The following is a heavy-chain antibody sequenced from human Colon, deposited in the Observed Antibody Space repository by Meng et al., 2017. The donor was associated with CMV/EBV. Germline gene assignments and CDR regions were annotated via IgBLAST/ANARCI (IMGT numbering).Heavy chain of an antibody. CDR2: IYSGGSST. V-gene: IGHV3-23*03. CDR3: AKAFRSGYYYYYGMDV. D-gene: IGHD1-26*01. J-gene: IGHJ6*02. CDR1: GFTFSSYA. Sequence: GGSLRLSCAASGFTFSSYAMSWVRQAPGKGLEWVSVIYSGGSSTYYADSVKGRFTISRDNSKNTLHLQMNSLRAEDTAVYYCAKAFRSGYYYYYGMDVWGQGTTVTVSS.